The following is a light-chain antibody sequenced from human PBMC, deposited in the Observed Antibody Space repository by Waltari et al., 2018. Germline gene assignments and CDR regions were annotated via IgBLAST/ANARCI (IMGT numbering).Light chain of an antibody. CDR3: QKYDRLPAT. V-gene: IGKV3-20*01. J-gene: IGKJ1*01. Sequence: EIVLTQSPGTLSLSPGERATLSCRASQSVSRFLAWYQQKPGQAPRLLISGASSRATGIPDRFSGSGSGTDFRLTISRLEPEDFAVYYCQKYDRLPATFGQGTKVEIK. CDR1: QSVSRF. CDR2: GAS.